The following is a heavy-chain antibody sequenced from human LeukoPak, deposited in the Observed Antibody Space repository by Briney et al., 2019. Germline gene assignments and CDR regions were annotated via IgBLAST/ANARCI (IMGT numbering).Heavy chain of an antibody. V-gene: IGHV3-23*01. D-gene: IGHD1-26*01. CDR3: AKEKMGYGGNYYGTFDS. J-gene: IGHJ4*02. Sequence: TGGSRKLPVPPSGFTFTSNPMGWVAQAPGKGPEWSSGIGGSGGSTYYADSVKGRFTISRDNSKNTLYLQMNSLRAEDTAVYYCAKEKMGYGGNYYGTFDSWGQGTLVTVSS. CDR2: IGGSGGST. CDR1: GFTFTSNP.